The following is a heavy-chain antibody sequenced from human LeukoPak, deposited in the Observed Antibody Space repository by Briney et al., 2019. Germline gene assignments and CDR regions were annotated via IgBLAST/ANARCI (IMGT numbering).Heavy chain of an antibody. D-gene: IGHD3-3*01. CDR2: FSYSGST. J-gene: IGHJ6*03. Sequence: PSDTLSLICTLSGGSISSSRYLWGWVRQTPGKGLLRIGCFSYSGSTQDDPSHKSRLTIIVDSSKRQFTLELRSVSAADTAVFYCARLVNDFSSGLYTGGYYYMDVWRKGTTVTVP. CDR3: ARLVNDFSSGLYTGGYYYMDV. V-gene: IGHV4-39*01. CDR1: GGSISSSRYL.